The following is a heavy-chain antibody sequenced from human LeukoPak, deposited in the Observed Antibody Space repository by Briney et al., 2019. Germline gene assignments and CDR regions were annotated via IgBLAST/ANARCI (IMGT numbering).Heavy chain of an antibody. V-gene: IGHV7-4-1*02. D-gene: IGHD6-19*01. CDR3: ARVKRAVTSTGEAFDI. CDR1: GYTFTNYA. J-gene: IGHJ3*02. CDR2: ININTGNR. Sequence: ASVTVSRKASGYTFTNYAMNWVRQAPGQGLEWMGWININTGNRPYAQGFTGRVVFTLDTSVSTAYRQISSLKAADTALYYCARVKRAVTSTGEAFDIWGLGTMGTVSS.